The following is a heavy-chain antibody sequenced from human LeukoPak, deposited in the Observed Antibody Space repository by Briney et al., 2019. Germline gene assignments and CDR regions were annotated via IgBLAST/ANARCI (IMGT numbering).Heavy chain of an antibody. Sequence: TSETLSLTCSVSGYSISSGNYWGWIRQPPGKGLEWIGNIYHRGTSHYNPSLKSRVTISLDTSKNQFSLKLISVTAADTAVYYCARPDFDEMASHPYDLWGRGTLVTVSS. D-gene: IGHD5-24*01. CDR1: GYSISSGNY. CDR3: ARPDFDEMASHPYDL. V-gene: IGHV4-38-2*01. J-gene: IGHJ2*01. CDR2: IYHRGTS.